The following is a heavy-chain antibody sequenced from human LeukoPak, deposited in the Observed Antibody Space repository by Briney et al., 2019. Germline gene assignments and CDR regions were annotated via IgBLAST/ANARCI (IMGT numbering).Heavy chain of an antibody. D-gene: IGHD6-19*01. CDR1: GYIFTGYY. J-gene: IGHJ4*02. V-gene: IGHV1-2*02. Sequence: ASVKVSCKASGYIFTGYYIHWVRQAPGQGLEWMGWINPNSGDTYYAQNFQGRVTMTRDTSISTSYMELSELRSDDTAVYHCARGITLAGRGCFAFWGQGTLVTVSS. CDR2: INPNSGDT. CDR3: ARGITLAGRGCFAF.